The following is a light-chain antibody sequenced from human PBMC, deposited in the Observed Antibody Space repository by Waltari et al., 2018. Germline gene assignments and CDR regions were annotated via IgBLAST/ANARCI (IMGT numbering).Light chain of an antibody. CDR2: EVT. CDR3: SSYRYRRSLV. CDR1: SSDIGDYNF. V-gene: IGLV2-14*01. Sequence: QSALTQPPSVSGSPGQSITISCTGTSSDIGDYNFVSWYQHHPEKAPKLRIFEVTNRPPGVSNRLSGSKSGNTAPLSLSGLQTDDEADYYCSSYRYRRSLVFGGGTKVTVL. J-gene: IGLJ2*01.